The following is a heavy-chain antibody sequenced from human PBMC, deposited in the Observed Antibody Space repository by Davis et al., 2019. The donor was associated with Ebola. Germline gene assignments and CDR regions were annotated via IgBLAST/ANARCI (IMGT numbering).Heavy chain of an antibody. V-gene: IGHV1-46*02. D-gene: IGHD6-13*01. CDR2: INPSGGNT. Sequence: ASVKVSCKASGYTFNSYGLSWVRQAPGQGLEWMGMINPSGGNTRYAQQFQGRVTMTRDTSTRTVYMEVSSLRSDDTAVYYCARDRTDSSPYYFYGVDVWGQGTTVTVSS. J-gene: IGHJ6*02. CDR3: ARDRTDSSPYYFYGVDV. CDR1: GYTFNSYG.